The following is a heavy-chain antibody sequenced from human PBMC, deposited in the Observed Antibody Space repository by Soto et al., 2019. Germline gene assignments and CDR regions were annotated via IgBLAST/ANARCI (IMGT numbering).Heavy chain of an antibody. D-gene: IGHD3-10*01. Sequence: PGGSLRLSCTASGFTFGDYAMSWFRQAPGKGLERVGFIRSKAYGGTTEYAASVKGRFTISRDDSKSIAYLQMNSLKTEDTAVYYCTRAGSYLDYYYYGMDVWGQGTTVTDSS. V-gene: IGHV3-49*03. CDR3: TRAGSYLDYYYYGMDV. CDR1: GFTFGDYA. J-gene: IGHJ6*02. CDR2: IRSKAYGGTT.